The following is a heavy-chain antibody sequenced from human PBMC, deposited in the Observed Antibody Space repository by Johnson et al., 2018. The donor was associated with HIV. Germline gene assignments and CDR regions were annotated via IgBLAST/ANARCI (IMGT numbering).Heavy chain of an antibody. CDR3: AKNQWELLTSREESAFDI. Sequence: VQLVESGGGVVQPGRSLRLSCAASRFTFSSYGMHWVRQAPGKGLEWVAVISYDGSNKYYADSVKGRFTISRDNSKNTLYLQMNSLRAEDTAVYYCAKNQWELLTSREESAFDIWGQGTMVTVSS. D-gene: IGHD1-26*01. J-gene: IGHJ3*02. CDR1: RFTFSSYG. CDR2: ISYDGSNK. V-gene: IGHV3-30*18.